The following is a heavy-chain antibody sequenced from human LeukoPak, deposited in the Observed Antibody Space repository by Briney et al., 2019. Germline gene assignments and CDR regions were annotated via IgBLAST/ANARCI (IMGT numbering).Heavy chain of an antibody. V-gene: IGHV3-23*01. CDR2: ISGSGGST. CDR3: AKDLGEVVVAASSRY. CDR1: GFTFSNYA. Sequence: GGSLRLSCAASGFTFSNYAMSWVRQAPGKGLEWVSAISGSGGSTYYADSVKGRFTISRDNSKNTLYLQMNSLRAEDTAVYYCAKDLGEVVVAASSRYWGQGTLVTVSS. J-gene: IGHJ4*02. D-gene: IGHD2-15*01.